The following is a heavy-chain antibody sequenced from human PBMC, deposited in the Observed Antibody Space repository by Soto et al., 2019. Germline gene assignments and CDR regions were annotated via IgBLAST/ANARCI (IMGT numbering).Heavy chain of an antibody. D-gene: IGHD3-16*01. CDR3: AKGASDYVWGSYNN. J-gene: IGHJ4*02. CDR1: GFTFSSYG. CDR2: ISYDGSNK. V-gene: IGHV3-30*18. Sequence: QVQLVESGGGVVQPGRSLRLSCAASGFTFSSYGMHWVRQAPGKGLEWVAVISYDGSNKYYADSVKGRFTISRDNSKNTLYLQMNSLRAGDTAVYYCAKGASDYVWGSYNNWGQGTLVTVSS.